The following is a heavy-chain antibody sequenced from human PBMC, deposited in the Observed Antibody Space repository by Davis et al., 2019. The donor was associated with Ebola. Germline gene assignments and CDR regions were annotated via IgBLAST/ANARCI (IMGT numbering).Heavy chain of an antibody. CDR2: ISWRSRTI. J-gene: IGHJ4*02. Sequence: SLKISCVASGITFEDYAMHWVRQAPGKGLEWVSGISWRSRTIGYAHSVEGRFTISRDNSKNSLFLQMSSLRAEDTAVYYCARGDSETDLWGQGTLVTVSS. D-gene: IGHD3/OR15-3a*01. CDR1: GITFEDYA. CDR3: ARGDSETDL. V-gene: IGHV3-9*01.